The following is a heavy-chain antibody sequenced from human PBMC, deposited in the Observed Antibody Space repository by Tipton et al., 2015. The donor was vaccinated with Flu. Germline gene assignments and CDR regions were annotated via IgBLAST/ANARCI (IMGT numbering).Heavy chain of an antibody. D-gene: IGHD3-22*01. CDR1: GGSISSDTHY. CDR3: AREKLPSTYYDTSGYVDY. V-gene: IGHV4-61*02. CDR2: VYIRGNK. J-gene: IGHJ4*02. Sequence: TLSLTCTVSGGSISSDTHYWSWIRQPAGKGLEWIGRVYIRGNKDYSPSLKGRVTISVDTSNNQVSLRMSSVTAADTAVYYCAREKLPSTYYDTSGYVDYWGQGTLVTVSS.